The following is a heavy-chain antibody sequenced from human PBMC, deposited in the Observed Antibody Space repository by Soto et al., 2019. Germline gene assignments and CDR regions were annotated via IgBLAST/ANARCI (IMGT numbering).Heavy chain of an antibody. CDR2: MSYDGSNK. D-gene: IGHD6-19*01. J-gene: IGHJ4*02. Sequence: VAVMSYDGSNKYYADSVKGRCTISRDTSKDTLYLQMNSLRAEDTAVYYCAKQWLDYFDYWGQGTLVTVSS. CDR3: AKQWLDYFDY. V-gene: IGHV3-30*18.